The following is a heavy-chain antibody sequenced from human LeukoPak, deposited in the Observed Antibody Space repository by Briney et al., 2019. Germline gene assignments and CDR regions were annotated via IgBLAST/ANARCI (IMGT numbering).Heavy chain of an antibody. CDR3: AKDRSLDYYGSGSYYSGYFDY. D-gene: IGHD3-10*01. V-gene: IGHV3-23*01. CDR2: ISDTGNT. CDR1: GFTLSSYA. J-gene: IGHJ4*02. Sequence: GGSLRLSCAASGFTLSSYAMSWVRQAPGKGLEGVSAISDTGNTYHADSVKGRFTISRDSSKNTLFLQMNSLRAEDTAVYYCAKDRSLDYYGSGSYYSGYFDYWGQGTLVTVSS.